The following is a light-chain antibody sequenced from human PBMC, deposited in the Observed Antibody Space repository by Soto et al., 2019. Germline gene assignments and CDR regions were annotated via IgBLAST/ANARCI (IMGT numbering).Light chain of an antibody. J-gene: IGLJ2*01. CDR2: EGN. CDR3: SSYVGSGTYVV. V-gene: IGLV2-23*01. Sequence: QSALTQPASVSGSPGQSITISCTGTSSDVGTYNLVSWYQQHPGNAPKLRIYEGNKRPSGVSNRFSGSKSGNTASLTISGLQAEDEGDYYCSSYVGSGTYVVFGGGTKLTVL. CDR1: SSDVGTYNL.